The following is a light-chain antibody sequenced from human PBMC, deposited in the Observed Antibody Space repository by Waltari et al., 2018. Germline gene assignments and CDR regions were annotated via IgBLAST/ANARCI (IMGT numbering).Light chain of an antibody. Sequence: NFMLTQPHSVSESPGKTVTISCTRSSGGIASNYVQWYQQRPGRAPTTVIYEDKQRPSGVPDRFSGSIDSSSNSASLTISGLQTEDEAVYYCQSSYSTKWVFGGGTKLTVL. CDR3: QSSYSTKWV. CDR2: EDK. J-gene: IGLJ3*02. V-gene: IGLV6-57*03. CDR1: SGGIASNY.